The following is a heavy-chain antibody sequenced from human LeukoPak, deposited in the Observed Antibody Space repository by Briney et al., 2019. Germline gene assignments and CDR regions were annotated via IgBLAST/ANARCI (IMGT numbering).Heavy chain of an antibody. CDR1: GGSISSTSYY. V-gene: IGHV4-39*01. J-gene: IGHJ4*02. Sequence: PSETLSLTCTVSGGSISSTSYYWGWMRQPPGKGLEWIATIYYSGSTYYNPSLKSRVTISVDTSKNQFSLKLTSVTAADTAVYYCATPGYGRPLYRFDYWGQGTLVTVSS. CDR3: ATPGYGRPLYRFDY. CDR2: IYYSGST. D-gene: IGHD4-11*01.